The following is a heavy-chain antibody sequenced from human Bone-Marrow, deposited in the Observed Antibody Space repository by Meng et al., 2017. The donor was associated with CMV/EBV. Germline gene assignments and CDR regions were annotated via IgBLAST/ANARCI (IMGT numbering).Heavy chain of an antibody. CDR2: IAGYGGST. Sequence: GGSPRLSCAASGFTFRNYAISWVRQPPGKGLEWVSAIAGYGGSTFYADSVKGRFTVSRDNSKNTLSLEMNSLSADDTAVYYCAKDVRASDHYYYYYYGMDVWGQGTTVTVSS. D-gene: IGHD1-14*01. CDR3: AKDVRASDHYYYYYYGMDV. CDR1: GFTFRNYA. V-gene: IGHV3-23*01. J-gene: IGHJ6*02.